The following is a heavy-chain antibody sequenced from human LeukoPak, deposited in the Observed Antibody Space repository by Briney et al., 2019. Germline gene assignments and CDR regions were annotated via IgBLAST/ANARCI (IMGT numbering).Heavy chain of an antibody. CDR3: ARGQGIAAFDY. J-gene: IGHJ4*02. D-gene: IGHD6-25*01. CDR1: GFTFSSYA. Sequence: GGSLRLSCAASGFTFSSYAMSWVRQAPGKGLEWVSSISGSGVSTYYADSVKGRFTISSDNSKNTLFLQMNSLRAEDTAVYYCARGQGIAAFDYWGQGTLVSVSS. CDR2: ISGSGVST. V-gene: IGHV3-23*01.